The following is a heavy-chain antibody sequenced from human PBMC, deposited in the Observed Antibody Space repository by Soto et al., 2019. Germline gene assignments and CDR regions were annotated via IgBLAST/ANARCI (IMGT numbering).Heavy chain of an antibody. Sequence: QVQLQQWGAGLLKPSETLSLTCAVYGGAFSGYYWNWIRQPPGKGLEWIGEINDSGSINYNPSLKSRVTISVDTSKNQFSLSLTSVTGADTAVYYCARCGDYVGGWYFDLWGRGTLVTVSS. V-gene: IGHV4-34*02. D-gene: IGHD4-17*01. J-gene: IGHJ2*01. CDR3: ARCGDYVGGWYFDL. CDR1: GGAFSGYY. CDR2: INDSGSI.